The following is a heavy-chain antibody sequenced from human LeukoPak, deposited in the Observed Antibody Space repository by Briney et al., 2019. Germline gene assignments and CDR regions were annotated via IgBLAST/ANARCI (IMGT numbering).Heavy chain of an antibody. V-gene: IGHV4-34*01. D-gene: IGHD2-2*01. Sequence: SETLSLTCAVYGGSFSGYYWSWIRQPPGKGLEWIGEINHSGSTNYNASLKSRVTISVDTSKNQFSLKLSSVTAADTAVYYCARDSGDCSSTSCLLYGMDVWGQGTTVTVSS. CDR1: GGSFSGYY. J-gene: IGHJ6*02. CDR2: INHSGST. CDR3: ARDSGDCSSTSCLLYGMDV.